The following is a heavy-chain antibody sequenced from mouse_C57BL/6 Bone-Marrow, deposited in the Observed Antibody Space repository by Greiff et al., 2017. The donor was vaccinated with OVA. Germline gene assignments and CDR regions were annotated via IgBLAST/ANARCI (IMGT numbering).Heavy chain of an antibody. CDR1: GFTFSSYA. CDR3: ARDHYGSRRNFDY. D-gene: IGHD1-1*01. V-gene: IGHV5-4*01. Sequence: DVKVEESGGGLVKPGGSLKLSCAASGFTFSSYAMSWVRQTPEKRLEWVATISDGGSYTYYPDNVKGRFTISRDNAKNNLYLQMSHLKSEDTAMYYCARDHYGSRRNFDYWGQGTTLTVSS. J-gene: IGHJ2*01. CDR2: ISDGGSYT.